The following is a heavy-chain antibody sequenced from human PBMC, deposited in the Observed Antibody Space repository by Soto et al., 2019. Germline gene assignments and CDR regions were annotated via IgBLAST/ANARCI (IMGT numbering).Heavy chain of an antibody. CDR2: PYHSGTT. CDR1: GDSINNSNW. CDR3: AGEVNSSPARGPNWFDP. Sequence: QVQLQESGPGLVQPSWTLSLTCAVSGDSINNSNWWSWVRQTPGKGLEWIGEPYHSGTTNYNPSLKTGVTISIDKSKNQSSLNMNSVTAADTAVYYCAGEVNSSPARGPNWFDPWGQGTLVTVSS. V-gene: IGHV4-4*02. D-gene: IGHD6-13*01. J-gene: IGHJ5*02.